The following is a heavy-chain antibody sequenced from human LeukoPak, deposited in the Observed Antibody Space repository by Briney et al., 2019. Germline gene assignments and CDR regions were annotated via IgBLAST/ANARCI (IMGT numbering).Heavy chain of an antibody. CDR2: IIPIFGTA. CDR3: ARGGGRLYYYYYMDV. V-gene: IGHV1-69*05. CDR1: GGTFSSYA. D-gene: IGHD3-16*01. J-gene: IGHJ6*03. Sequence: SVKVSCKASGGTFSSYAISWVRQAPGQGLEWMGGIIPIFGTANYAQKFQGRVTITTGESTSTAYMELSSLRSEDTAVYYCARGGGRLYYYYYMDVWGKGTTVTVSS.